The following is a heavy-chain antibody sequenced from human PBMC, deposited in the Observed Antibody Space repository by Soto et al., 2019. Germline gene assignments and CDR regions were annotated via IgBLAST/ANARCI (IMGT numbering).Heavy chain of an antibody. V-gene: IGHV3-74*03. D-gene: IGHD3-10*01. CDR3: ARGNYGFTM. CDR2: TDSDGSTT. Sequence: EVQLVESGGGLVQPGGSLRLSCVASGVTSGYWMHWVRQAPGKGLIWVSRTDSDGSTTKYADSVKGRFSVSRKNAKNKLYLPMNSLRVEDTAVYYCARGNYGFTMGGQGTMVTVSS. J-gene: IGHJ3*01. CDR1: GVTSGYW.